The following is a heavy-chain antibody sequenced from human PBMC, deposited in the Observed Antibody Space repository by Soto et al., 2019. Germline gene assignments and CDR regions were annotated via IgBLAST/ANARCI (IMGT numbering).Heavy chain of an antibody. CDR3: AVGLAAAGPFDY. J-gene: IGHJ4*02. V-gene: IGHV3-30-3*01. D-gene: IGHD6-13*01. CDR2: IAYDGTKK. CDR1: GFSFSSYA. Sequence: GGSLRLSCAASGFSFSSYAMHWVRQAPGKGLEWVAVIAYDGTKKYYEDSVKGRFTISRDNYNTLYLQMNSLRAEDTAIYYCAVGLAAAGPFDYWGQGTLVTVSS.